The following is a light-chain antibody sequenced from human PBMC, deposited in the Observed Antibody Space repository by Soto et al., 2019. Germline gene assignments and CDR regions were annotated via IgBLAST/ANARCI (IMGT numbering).Light chain of an antibody. CDR3: PQRRSWKVT. CDR2: GAF. Sequence: EVVFTQSPAILSLSPGERATLSCRASQSVGNFLTWYQQKPGQAPRLLIYGAFNRATGIPARFSGSGAGPTFTLTISSLEPEDVSVDSCPQRRSWKVTFGQGTRLEIK. V-gene: IGKV3D-11*02. J-gene: IGKJ5*01. CDR1: QSVGNF.